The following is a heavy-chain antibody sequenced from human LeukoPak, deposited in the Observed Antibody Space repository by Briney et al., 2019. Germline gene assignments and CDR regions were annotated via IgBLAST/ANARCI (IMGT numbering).Heavy chain of an antibody. CDR3: ARENCSSTSRHPYNYYGMDV. D-gene: IGHD2-2*01. CDR1: GYTVTAPY. J-gene: IGHJ6*02. CDR2: INPNSSGT. V-gene: IGHV1-2*06. Sequence: ASLKASCKASGYTVTAPYMHWGPQAPGHGLECMGRINPNSSGTTYAQKIQGRVTMTRDTSISTAYMARSRLRSDDTAVYYCARENCSSTSRHPYNYYGMDVWGQGTTVTVSS.